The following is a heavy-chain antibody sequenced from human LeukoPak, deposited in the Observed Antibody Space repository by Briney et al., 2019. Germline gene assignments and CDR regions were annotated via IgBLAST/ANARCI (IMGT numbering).Heavy chain of an antibody. CDR2: INHSGST. CDR3: ARGGWSLDF. D-gene: IGHD6-19*01. CDR1: GGSFSGYY. V-gene: IGHV4-34*01. J-gene: IGHJ4*02. Sequence: SETLSLTCAVYGGSFSGYYWSWIRQPPGKGLEWIGEINHSGSTNYNPSLKSRVTISVDTSKNQFSLKLSSVTAADTAVYYCARGGWSLDFWGQGTLVTVSS.